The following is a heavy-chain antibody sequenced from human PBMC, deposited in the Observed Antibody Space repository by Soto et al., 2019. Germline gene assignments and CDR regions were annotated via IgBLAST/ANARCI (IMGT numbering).Heavy chain of an antibody. CDR3: ARVATITDY. CDR1: GGSFSGYY. V-gene: IGHV4-34*01. D-gene: IGHD5-12*01. Sequence: SETLSLTCAVYGGSFSGYYWSWIRQPPGKGLEWIGEINHSGSTNYNPSLKSRVTISVDTSKNQFSLKLSSVTAADTAVYYCARVATITDYWGQGTLVTVSS. CDR2: INHSGST. J-gene: IGHJ4*02.